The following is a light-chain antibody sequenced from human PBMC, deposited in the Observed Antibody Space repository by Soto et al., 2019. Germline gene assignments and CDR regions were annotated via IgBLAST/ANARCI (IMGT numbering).Light chain of an antibody. J-gene: IGKJ5*01. CDR2: DAS. V-gene: IGKV3-11*01. CDR3: EQRRYRLT. CDR1: QSVSSY. Sequence: DILLTQSPATLSLSPGERATLSCRASQSVSSYLAWYQQKPGQAPRLLIYDASNRATGIQARFSGSGSGTEFTHTNRILEAEGVAVYSSEQRRYRLTCCQGTRLEIK.